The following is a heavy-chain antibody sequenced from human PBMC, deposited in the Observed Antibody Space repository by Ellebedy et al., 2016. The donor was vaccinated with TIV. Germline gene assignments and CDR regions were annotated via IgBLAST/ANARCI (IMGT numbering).Heavy chain of an antibody. CDR3: AREVVPSSKGEAFDI. V-gene: IGHV3-74*01. Sequence: GGSLRLSCVASGFTFSNYWMHWVRQAPGKGLVWVSSINSDGRTTRYADSVQGRFTISRDNPKNTLSLQMNSLRAEDTAVYYCAREVVPSSKGEAFDIWGQGTMVTVSS. D-gene: IGHD2-2*01. CDR1: GFTFSNYW. J-gene: IGHJ3*02. CDR2: INSDGRTT.